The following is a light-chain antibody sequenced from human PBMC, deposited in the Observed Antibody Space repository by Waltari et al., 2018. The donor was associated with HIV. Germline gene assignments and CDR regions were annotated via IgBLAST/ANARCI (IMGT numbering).Light chain of an antibody. CDR1: QTISSTY. J-gene: IGKJ1*01. CDR2: GAS. Sequence: EIALTQSPGTLSLSPGERATLSCRASQTISSTYLAWYPQKPGQAPRLLIYGASNRATGIPDRFSGSGSATDFTLTISSLEPEDCAVYYCQQYIGSPRTFGQGTKVELK. V-gene: IGKV3-20*01. CDR3: QQYIGSPRT.